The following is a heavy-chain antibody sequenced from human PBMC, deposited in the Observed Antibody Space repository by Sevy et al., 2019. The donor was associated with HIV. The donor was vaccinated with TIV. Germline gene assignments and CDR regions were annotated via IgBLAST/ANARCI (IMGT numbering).Heavy chain of an antibody. CDR3: ATVHYYDSSGYHNWFDP. J-gene: IGHJ5*02. CDR1: GYTLTELS. D-gene: IGHD3-22*01. V-gene: IGHV1-24*01. CDR2: FDPEDGET. Sequence: VSVKVSCKVSGYTLTELSMHWVRQAPGKGLEWMGGFDPEDGETIYGQKFQGRVTMTEATSTDTAYMELSSLRSEDTAVYYCATVHYYDSSGYHNWFDPWGQGTLVTVSS.